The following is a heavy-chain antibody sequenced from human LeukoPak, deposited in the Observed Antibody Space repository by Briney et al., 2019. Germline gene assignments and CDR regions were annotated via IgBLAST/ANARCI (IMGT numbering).Heavy chain of an antibody. J-gene: IGHJ4*02. CDR2: ISGSGGST. CDR1: GFTFSGYA. Sequence: GGSLRLSCAASGFTFSGYAMSWVRQAPGKGLEWVSAISGSGGSTYYADSVKGRFTISRDNSKNTLYLQMNSLRAEDTAVYYCAKAVGYCSGGSCYTDYWGQGTLVTVSS. D-gene: IGHD2-15*01. V-gene: IGHV3-23*01. CDR3: AKAVGYCSGGSCYTDY.